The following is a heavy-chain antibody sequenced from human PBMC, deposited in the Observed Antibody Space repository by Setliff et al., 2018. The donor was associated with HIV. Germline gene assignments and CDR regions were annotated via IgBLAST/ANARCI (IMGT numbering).Heavy chain of an antibody. V-gene: IGHV3-30*02. Sequence: PGGSLRLSCAASGFTFRLYGMHWVRRAPGKGLEWVASIEFDGKNECYADSVKGRFTISRDNSKDTLYLQMNSLRAEDTAVYYCAKAKGVGAGARGYYFDYWGQGTLVTVSS. CDR3: AKAKGVGAGARGYYFDY. CDR1: GFTFRLYG. J-gene: IGHJ4*02. CDR2: IEFDGKNE. D-gene: IGHD1-26*01.